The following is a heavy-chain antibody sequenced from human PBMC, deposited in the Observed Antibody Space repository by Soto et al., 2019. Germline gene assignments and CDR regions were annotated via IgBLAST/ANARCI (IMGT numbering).Heavy chain of an antibody. J-gene: IGHJ4*02. CDR1: GSSVSTDDHF. V-gene: IGHV4-30-4*02. D-gene: IGHD6-13*01. Sequence: SDTLSLTCTVSGSSVSTDDHFWCWIRQPPGKGLEWIGYIYHSGSTHYNPSLKCRLFISLDPSKNQFSLQLTSVTAADPAVYYCATVRSRWNIDYWGQGTLVTVSS. CDR3: ATVRSRWNIDY. CDR2: IYHSGST.